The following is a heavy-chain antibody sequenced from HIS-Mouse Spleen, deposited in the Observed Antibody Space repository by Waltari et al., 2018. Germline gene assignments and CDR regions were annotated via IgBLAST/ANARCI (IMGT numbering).Heavy chain of an antibody. V-gene: IGHV4-39*07. J-gene: IGHJ2*01. Sequence: QLQLQESGPGLVKPSETLSLTCTVSGGPISSSSYYWVWLRQHPGKGLEWIGSIYSSGRTYYNPSLKSRVTISVDTSKNQFSLKLSSVTAADTAVYYCAREIPYSSSWYDWYFDLWGRGTLVTVSS. CDR2: IYSSGRT. CDR1: GGPISSSSYY. CDR3: AREIPYSSSWYDWYFDL. D-gene: IGHD6-13*01.